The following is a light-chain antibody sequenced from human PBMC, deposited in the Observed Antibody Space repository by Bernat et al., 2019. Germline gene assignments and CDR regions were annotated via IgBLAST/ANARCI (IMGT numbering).Light chain of an antibody. CDR2: WAS. Sequence: INCKSSHSLLSSSNKQNYLAWYQPKPGQAPRLLISWASIRESGVPHRFSVSWSGTDFTRTISSLQAEDWEVDVCQKYSDTLITLGVGTKVDVK. V-gene: IGKV4-1*01. CDR1: HSLLSSSNKQNY. CDR3: QKYSDTLIT. J-gene: IGKJ4*02.